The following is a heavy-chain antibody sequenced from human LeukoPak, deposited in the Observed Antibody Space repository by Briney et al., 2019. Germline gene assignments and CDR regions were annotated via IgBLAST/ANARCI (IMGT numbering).Heavy chain of an antibody. CDR3: ARPGSSWYLPRAGHYYYMDV. D-gene: IGHD6-13*01. CDR1: GGSFSGYY. Sequence: SETLSLTCAVYGGSFSGYYWSWIRQPPGKELEWIGEINHSGSTNYNPSLKSRVTISVDTSKNQFSLKLSSVTAADTAVYYCARPGSSWYLPRAGHYYYMDVWGKGTTVTISS. V-gene: IGHV4-34*01. CDR2: INHSGST. J-gene: IGHJ6*03.